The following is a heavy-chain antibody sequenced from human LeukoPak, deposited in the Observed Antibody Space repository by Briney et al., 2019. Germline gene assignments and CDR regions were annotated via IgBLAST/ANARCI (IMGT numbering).Heavy chain of an antibody. V-gene: IGHV1-69*13. CDR2: IIPIFGTA. D-gene: IGHD3-10*01. CDR3: AVPGYIVVRRVITTGGDY. J-gene: IGHJ4*02. CDR1: GGTFSSYA. Sequence: SVNVSCKASGGTFSSYAISWVRQAPGQGLEWMGGIIPIFGTANYAQKFQGRVTVTADESTSTAYMELRSLRSEDTAVYYCAVPGYIVVRRVITTGGDYWGQGTLVTVSS.